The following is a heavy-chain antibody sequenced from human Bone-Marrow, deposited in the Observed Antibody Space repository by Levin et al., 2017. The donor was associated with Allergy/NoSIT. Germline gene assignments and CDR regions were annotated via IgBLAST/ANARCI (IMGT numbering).Heavy chain of an antibody. J-gene: IGHJ4*02. V-gene: IGHV3-11*01. D-gene: IGHD6-13*01. CDR2: ISSSGSTI. CDR3: ARDPPHSSSWTGFFDY. CDR1: GFTFSDYY. Sequence: PGGSLRLSCAASGFTFSDYYMSWIRQAPGKGLEWVSYISSSGSTIYYADSVKGRFTISRDNAKNSLYLQMNSLRAEDTAVYYCARDPPHSSSWTGFFDYWGQGTLVTVSS.